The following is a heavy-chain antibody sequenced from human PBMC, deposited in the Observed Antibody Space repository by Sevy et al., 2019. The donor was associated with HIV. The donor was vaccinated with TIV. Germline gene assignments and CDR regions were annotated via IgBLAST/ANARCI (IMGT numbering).Heavy chain of an antibody. J-gene: IGHJ4*02. Sequence: GSLRLSCAATGFTFSNYAMHWVRQAPGKGMEWVAIIWSDGAYQYHGDSVKGRFTISRENSKNTLYLQMNNVRVEDTAVYYCARGGYYYDNAAYYALDSWGQGTLVTVSS. V-gene: IGHV3-33*01. CDR2: IWSDGAYQ. CDR1: GFTFSNYA. CDR3: ARGGYYYDNAAYYALDS. D-gene: IGHD3-22*01.